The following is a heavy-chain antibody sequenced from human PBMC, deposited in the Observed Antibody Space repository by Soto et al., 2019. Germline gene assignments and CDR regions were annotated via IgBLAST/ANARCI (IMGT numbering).Heavy chain of an antibody. V-gene: IGHV3-66*01. CDR1: GFTVSSNY. CDR2: IYSGGST. Sequence: GGSLRLSCAASGFTVSSNYMSWVRQAPGKGLEWVSVIYSGGSTYYADSGKGRFTISRDNSKNTRYLQMNSLRAEDTAVYYCARGAYYDFWRGYYFDYWGQGTLVTVSS. CDR3: ARGAYYDFWRGYYFDY. D-gene: IGHD3-3*01. J-gene: IGHJ4*02.